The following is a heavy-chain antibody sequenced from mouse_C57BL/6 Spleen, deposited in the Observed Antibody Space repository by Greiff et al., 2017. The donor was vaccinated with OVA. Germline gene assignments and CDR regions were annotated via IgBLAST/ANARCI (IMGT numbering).Heavy chain of an antibody. CDR1: GFTFSSYA. CDR2: ISSGGDYI. CDR3: TRDRGTTVVATYYAMDY. J-gene: IGHJ4*01. V-gene: IGHV5-9-1*02. D-gene: IGHD1-1*01. Sequence: EVQLVESGEGLVKPGGSLKLSCAASGFTFSSYAMSWVRQTPEKRLEWVAYISSGGDYIYYADTVKGRFTISRDNARNTLYLQMSSLKSEDTAMYYCTRDRGTTVVATYYAMDYWGQGTSVTVSS.